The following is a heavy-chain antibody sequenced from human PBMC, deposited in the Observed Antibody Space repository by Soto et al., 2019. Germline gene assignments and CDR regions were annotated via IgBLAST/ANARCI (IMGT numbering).Heavy chain of an antibody. J-gene: IGHJ4*02. CDR2: IYYSGST. V-gene: IGHV4-31*03. D-gene: IGHD3-16*02. Sequence: QVQLQESGPGLEKPSQTLSLTCTVSGGSISSGGYYWSWIRQHPGKGLEWIGYIYYSGSTYYNPSLKSRVTISVDTSKNQFSLKLSSVTAADTAVYYCARRLSGRLPSEPFDYWGQGTLVTVSS. CDR1: GGSISSGGYY. CDR3: ARRLSGRLPSEPFDY.